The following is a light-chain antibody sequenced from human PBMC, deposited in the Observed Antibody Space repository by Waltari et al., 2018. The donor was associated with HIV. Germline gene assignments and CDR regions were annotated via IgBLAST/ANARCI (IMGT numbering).Light chain of an antibody. V-gene: IGKV3-11*01. J-gene: IGKJ2*01. CDR1: QSVSTY. Sequence: IVLTQSPATLSLSPGERATLSCRASQSVSTYLAWYQQKPGQAPRLLIYDASNRATGIPARFSGSGSGTDFTLTISSLEPEDFAVYYCQQRSYWPFTFGQGTKLEIK. CDR3: QQRSYWPFT. CDR2: DAS.